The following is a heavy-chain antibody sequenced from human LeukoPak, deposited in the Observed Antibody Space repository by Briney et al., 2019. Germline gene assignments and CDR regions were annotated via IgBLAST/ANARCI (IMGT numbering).Heavy chain of an antibody. Sequence: ASVKVSCKPSGYTFISYDINWVRQATAQGRDWMEWMNPNSGNTGYAQKFQGRVTMTRNTSISTAYMELSRLIFADTAVYYCARGDSGYDHFYHMDVWGKGTTVTISS. CDR1: GYTFISYD. J-gene: IGHJ6*03. V-gene: IGHV1-8*01. D-gene: IGHD5-12*01. CDR3: ARGDSGYDHFYHMDV. CDR2: MNPNSGNT.